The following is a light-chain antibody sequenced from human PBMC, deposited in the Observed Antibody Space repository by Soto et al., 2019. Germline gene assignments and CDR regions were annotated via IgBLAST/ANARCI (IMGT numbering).Light chain of an antibody. CDR3: QHYGNSPYT. CDR1: QSISSSH. J-gene: IGKJ2*01. V-gene: IGKV3-20*01. Sequence: EIVLTQSPGTLSLSPGERVTLSCRASQSISSSHLAWYQQKPGQAPKFLIYGASSRATGIPDRFSGSGSGTDFTLTITRLEPEDFAVYYCQHYGNSPYTFGQGTKVEIK. CDR2: GAS.